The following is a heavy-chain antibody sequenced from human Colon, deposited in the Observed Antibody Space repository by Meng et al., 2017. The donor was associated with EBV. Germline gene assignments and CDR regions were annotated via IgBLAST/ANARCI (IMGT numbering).Heavy chain of an antibody. Sequence: QVQERESGPGLGKPPEPRSLTCTGSGDPVATGRYYWSWIRQPPGKGLEWIAYIYYIGGTNYNPSLKSRLTISLDTSKNQFSLSLRSVTAADTAVYYCARVSGRSFDPWGQGTLVTVSS. CDR2: IYYIGGT. J-gene: IGHJ5*02. V-gene: IGHV4-61*01. CDR1: GDPVATGRYY. CDR3: ARVSGRSFDP. D-gene: IGHD3-10*01.